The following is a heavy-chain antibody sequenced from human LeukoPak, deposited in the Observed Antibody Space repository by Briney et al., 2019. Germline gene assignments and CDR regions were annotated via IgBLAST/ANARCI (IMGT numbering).Heavy chain of an antibody. CDR3: ARDYGGNYYSMDV. CDR1: GGSISSSNW. CDR2: IYHSGST. D-gene: IGHD4-23*01. J-gene: IGHJ6*02. Sequence: SETLSLTCAVSGGSISSSNWWSWVRQPPGKGLEWIGEIYHSGSTNYNPSLKSRVTISVDKSKDQFSLKLSSVTAADTAVYYCARDYGGNYYSMDVWGQGTTVTVSS. V-gene: IGHV4-4*02.